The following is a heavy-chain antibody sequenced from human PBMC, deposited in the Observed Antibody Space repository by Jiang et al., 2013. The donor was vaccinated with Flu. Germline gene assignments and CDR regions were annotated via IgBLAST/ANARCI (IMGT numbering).Heavy chain of an antibody. CDR2: IYPGDSDT. D-gene: IGHD6-19*01. J-gene: IGHJ6*02. CDR1: GYSFTSYW. CDR3: ARLGEVAVLHYGMDV. V-gene: IGHV5-51*01. Sequence: GAEVKKPGESLKISCKGSGYSFTSYWIGWVRQMPGKGLDWMGIIYPGDSDTRYSPSFQGQVTISADKSISTAYLQWSSLKASDTAMYYCARLGEVAVLHYGMDVWGQGTTVTVSS.